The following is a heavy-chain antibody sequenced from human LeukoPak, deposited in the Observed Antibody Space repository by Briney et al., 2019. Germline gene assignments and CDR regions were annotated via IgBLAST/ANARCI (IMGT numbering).Heavy chain of an antibody. D-gene: IGHD3-10*01. CDR2: IYTSGRT. J-gene: IGHJ6*03. Sequence: PSETLSLTCTVSGGSISRYYWSWIRPPAGKGLEGIGGIYTSGRTNYNPSLKSRVTMSVDTSKNQFSLKASYVTAEDTAVYYCARVTPMVRGDNYMDVWGTATTVTASS. CDR3: ARVTPMVRGDNYMDV. CDR1: GGSISRYY. V-gene: IGHV4-4*07.